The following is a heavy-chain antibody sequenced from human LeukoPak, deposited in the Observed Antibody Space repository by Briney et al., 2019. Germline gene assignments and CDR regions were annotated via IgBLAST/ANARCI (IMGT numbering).Heavy chain of an antibody. CDR2: ISGSGGST. CDR1: GFTFSSYA. V-gene: IGHV3-23*01. CDR3: AKLAALWFAPNDAFDI. J-gene: IGHJ3*02. Sequence: GGSLRLSCAASGFTFSSYAMSWVRQAPGKGLEWVSAISGSGGSTYYADSVKGRFTISRDNSKNTLYLQMNSLRAEDTAVYYCAKLAALWFAPNDAFDIWGQGTMVTVSS. D-gene: IGHD3-10*01.